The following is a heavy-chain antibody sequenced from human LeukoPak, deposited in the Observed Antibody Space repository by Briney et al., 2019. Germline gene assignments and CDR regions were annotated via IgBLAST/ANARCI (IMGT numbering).Heavy chain of an antibody. J-gene: IGHJ4*02. V-gene: IGHV4-34*01. Sequence: SETLSLTCAVYGGSFSGYYWSWIRQPPGKGLEWIGYIYYSGSTYYNPSLKSRVTISVDTSKNQFSLKLSSVTAADTAVYYCASRAGYYGSPIDYWGQGTLVTVSS. D-gene: IGHD3-10*01. CDR1: GGSFSGYY. CDR3: ASRAGYYGSPIDY. CDR2: IYYSGST.